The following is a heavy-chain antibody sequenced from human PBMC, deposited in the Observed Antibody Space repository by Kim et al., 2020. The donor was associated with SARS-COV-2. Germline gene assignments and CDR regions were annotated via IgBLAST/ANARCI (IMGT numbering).Heavy chain of an antibody. CDR1: GYTLTELS. J-gene: IGHJ4*02. Sequence: ASVKVSCKVSGYTLTELSMHWVRQAPGKGLEWMGGFDPEDGETIYAQKFQGRVTMTEDTSTDTAYMELSSLRSEDTAVYYCATASRPKREYQLLFDYWGQGTLVTVSS. CDR2: FDPEDGET. D-gene: IGHD2-2*01. CDR3: ATASRPKREYQLLFDY. V-gene: IGHV1-24*01.